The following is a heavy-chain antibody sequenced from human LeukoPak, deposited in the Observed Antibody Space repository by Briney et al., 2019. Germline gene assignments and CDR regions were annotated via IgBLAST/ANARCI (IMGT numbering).Heavy chain of an antibody. D-gene: IGHD1-26*01. Sequence: PSETLSLTCTVSGGSISSSSYYWGWIRQPPGKGLEWIGSIYYSGSTYYNPSLKSRVTISVDTSKNQFSLKLSSVTAADTAVYYCARGWENYFDYWGQGTLVTVSS. V-gene: IGHV4-39*07. CDR1: GGSISSSSYY. CDR3: ARGWENYFDY. J-gene: IGHJ4*02. CDR2: IYYSGST.